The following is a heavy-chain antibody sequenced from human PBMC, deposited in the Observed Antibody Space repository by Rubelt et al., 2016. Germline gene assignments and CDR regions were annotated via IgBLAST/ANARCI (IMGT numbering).Heavy chain of an antibody. J-gene: IGHJ4*02. CDR1: GFTFSSYG. CDR2: IWYDGSNK. V-gene: IGHV3-33*01. CDR3: ARSQGSSGYYFSDY. Sequence: QVQLVESGGGVVQPGRSLRLSCAASGFTFSSYGMHWVRQAPGKGLEWVAVIWYDGSNKYYADSVKGRFTISRDNSKNTLYLQMNSLRAEDTAVYYCARSQGSSGYYFSDYWGQGTLVTVSS. D-gene: IGHD3-22*01.